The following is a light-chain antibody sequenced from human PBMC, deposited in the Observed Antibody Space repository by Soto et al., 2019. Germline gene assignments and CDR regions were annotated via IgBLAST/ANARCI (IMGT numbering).Light chain of an antibody. CDR3: QQRSNWPPT. CDR1: QSVSSY. J-gene: IGKJ4*01. V-gene: IGKV3-11*01. CDR2: DAS. Sequence: EIVLTQSPATLSLSPGERATLSCRASQSVSSYLAWYQQKPGQAPRLLIYDASNRATGIPARFSGSGSGTDFTLTISSLEPVDFAVYYCQQRSNWPPTFGGGTKVDIK.